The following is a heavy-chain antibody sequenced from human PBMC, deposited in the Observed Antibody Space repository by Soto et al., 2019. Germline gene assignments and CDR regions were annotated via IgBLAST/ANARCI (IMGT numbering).Heavy chain of an antibody. CDR2: ISSSSSYI. J-gene: IGHJ5*02. D-gene: IGHD2-2*01. Sequence: GGSLRLSCAASGFTFSIYSMNWFRQAPGKGLEWVSSISSSSSYIYYADSVKGRFTISRDNAKNSLYLQMNSLRAEDTAVYYCARDPYSYCSSTSCYPNWSDAWGQGTLVTVSS. CDR1: GFTFSIYS. CDR3: ARDPYSYCSSTSCYPNWSDA. V-gene: IGHV3-21*01.